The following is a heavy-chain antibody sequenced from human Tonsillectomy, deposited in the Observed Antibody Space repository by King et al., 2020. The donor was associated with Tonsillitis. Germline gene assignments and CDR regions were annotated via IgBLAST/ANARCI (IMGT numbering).Heavy chain of an antibody. D-gene: IGHD3-22*01. CDR1: GFTFNNYD. V-gene: IGHV3-21*01. CDR3: AKDKGADLYDSGRGAFDI. Sequence: VQLVESGGGLVKPGGSLRLSCAPSGFTFNNYDMNWVRQAPGKGLEWVSSIRSSDNYIYYADSVKGRFTISRDNVKKSLHLQMSSLRAEDTAVYYCAKDKGADLYDSGRGAFDIWGQGTMVTVSS. CDR2: IRSSDNYI. J-gene: IGHJ3*02.